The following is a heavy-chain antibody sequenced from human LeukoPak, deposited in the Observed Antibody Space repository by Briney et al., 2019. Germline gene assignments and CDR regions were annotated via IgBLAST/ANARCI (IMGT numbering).Heavy chain of an antibody. CDR1: GFTLSSYG. V-gene: IGHV3-30*02. D-gene: IGHD3-10*01. J-gene: IGHJ4*02. CDR2: IRYDGSNK. CDR3: ARDIGPWFGELYSWVD. Sequence: GGSLRLSCAASGFTLSSYGMHWVRQAPGKGLGWVAFIRYDGSNKYYADSVKGRFTISRDNSKNTLYLQMNSLRAEDTAVYYCARDIGPWFGELYSWVDWGQGTLVTVSS.